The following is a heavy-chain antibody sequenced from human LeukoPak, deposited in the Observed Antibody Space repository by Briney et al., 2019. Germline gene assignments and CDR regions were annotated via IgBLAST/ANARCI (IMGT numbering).Heavy chain of an antibody. J-gene: IGHJ4*02. CDR2: IYYSGST. D-gene: IGHD6-19*01. CDR3: ARQPWHFDY. Sequence: SETLSLTCTVSGGSISSSGYYWGWIRQPPGKGLEWIASIYYSGSTYYNPSLKGRVTISVDTSKNQFSLKLTSVTAADTAMYYCARQPWHFDYWGQGTLVTVSS. V-gene: IGHV4-39*07. CDR1: GGSISSSGYY.